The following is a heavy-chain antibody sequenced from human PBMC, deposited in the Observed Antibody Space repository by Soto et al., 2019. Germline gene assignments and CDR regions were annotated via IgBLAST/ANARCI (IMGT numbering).Heavy chain of an antibody. Sequence: GGSLRLSCAASGFTFSSYGMHWVRQAPGKGLEWVAVIWYDGSNKYYADSVKGRFTISRDNSKNTLYLQMNSLRAEDTAVYYCARDSSGYLQAPDYWGQGTLVTVSS. J-gene: IGHJ4*02. D-gene: IGHD3-22*01. CDR2: IWYDGSNK. V-gene: IGHV3-33*01. CDR1: GFTFSSYG. CDR3: ARDSSGYLQAPDY.